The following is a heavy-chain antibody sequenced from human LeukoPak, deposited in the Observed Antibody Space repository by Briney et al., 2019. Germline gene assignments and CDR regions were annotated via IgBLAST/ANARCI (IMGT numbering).Heavy chain of an antibody. CDR2: ISSSIYI. CDR3: ARGPPLLSDFYYYYMDV. V-gene: IGHV3-21*01. J-gene: IGHJ6*03. Sequence: GGSLRLSCAASGFTFSSYSINWVRQAPGKGLEWVSSISSSIYIYYADSVKGRFTISRDDAKNSLSLQMNSLRAEDTAVYYCARGPPLLSDFYYYYMDVWGKGTTVTVSS. D-gene: IGHD3-10*01. CDR1: GFTFSSYS.